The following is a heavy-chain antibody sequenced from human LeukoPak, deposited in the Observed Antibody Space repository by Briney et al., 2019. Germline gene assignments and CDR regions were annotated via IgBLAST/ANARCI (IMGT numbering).Heavy chain of an antibody. CDR2: IGTAGDT. J-gene: IGHJ3*02. V-gene: IGHV3-13*01. CDR1: GFTFSSYD. CDR3: ARVDPVSHPDALDI. D-gene: IGHD2-2*03. Sequence: GGSLRLSCAASGFTFSSYDMHWVRHATGKGLEWVSAIGTAGDTYYPGSVKGRFTTSRENAKNSLYLQMNSLRAEDTAVYYCARVDPVSHPDALDIWGQGTMVTVSS.